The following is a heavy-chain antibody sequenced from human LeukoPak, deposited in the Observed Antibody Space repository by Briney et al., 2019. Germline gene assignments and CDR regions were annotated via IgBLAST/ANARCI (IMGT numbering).Heavy chain of an antibody. V-gene: IGHV4-59*01. CDR2: IYYSGST. CDR1: GGSISSYY. J-gene: IGHJ6*02. CDR3: ARGPYGSGSYYYHGMDV. D-gene: IGHD3-10*01. Sequence: PSETLSLTCTVSGGSISSYYWNWIRQPPGKGLEWIGYIYYSGSTNYNPSLKSRVTISIATSKNQFSLKLTSVTAADTAVYYCARGPYGSGSYYYHGMDVWGQGTTVTVSS.